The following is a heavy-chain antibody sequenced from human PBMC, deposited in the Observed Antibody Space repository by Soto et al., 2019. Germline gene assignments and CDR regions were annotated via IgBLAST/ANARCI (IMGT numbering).Heavy chain of an antibody. V-gene: IGHV4-34*01. J-gene: IGHJ6*02. D-gene: IGHD1-1*01. CDR2: IHPSGST. Sequence: TSETLSLTCAVSGGSLSDYYWSWIRQSPGKGLEWIGEIHPSGSTYYNPSLRSRVTISVDTSKNQFSLKLTSLTAADTAIYYCARGRDEYKLGNVWGHGTTVTVSS. CDR1: GGSLSDYY. CDR3: ARGRDEYKLGNV.